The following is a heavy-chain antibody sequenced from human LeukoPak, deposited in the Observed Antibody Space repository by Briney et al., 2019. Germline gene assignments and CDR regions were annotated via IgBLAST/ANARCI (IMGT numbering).Heavy chain of an antibody. CDR3: ARSGLNYFDSAYYFDY. V-gene: IGHV3-48*02. CDR2: ISRTSSTI. D-gene: IGHD3-22*01. CDR1: GFTFSTYG. J-gene: IGHJ4*02. Sequence: GGSLRLSCAASGFTFSTYGMNWVRQAPGKELEWVSYISRTSSTIYYADSVKGRFTISRDNAKNSLYLQMNSLRDEDTAVYYCARSGLNYFDSAYYFDYWGQGTLVTVSS.